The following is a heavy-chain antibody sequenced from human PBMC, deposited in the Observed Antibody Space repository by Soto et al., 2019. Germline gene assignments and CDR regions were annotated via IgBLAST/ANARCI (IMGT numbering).Heavy chain of an antibody. CDR3: ARDPRSSSSVLLHAFEI. D-gene: IGHD6-6*01. CDR2: ISAYNGNT. V-gene: IGHV1-18*01. Sequence: ASVKVSCKASGYTFTSYGISSVRQAPGQGLEWMGWISAYNGNTNYAQKLQCRVTMPTDTSTRTAYMELRSLRSDDTAVYYCARDPRSSSSVLLHAFEIWGQGTMVTVSS. J-gene: IGHJ3*02. CDR1: GYTFTSYG.